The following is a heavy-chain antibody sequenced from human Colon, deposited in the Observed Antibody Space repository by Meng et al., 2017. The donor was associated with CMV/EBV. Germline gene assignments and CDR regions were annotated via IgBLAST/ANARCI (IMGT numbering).Heavy chain of an antibody. J-gene: IGHJ4*02. D-gene: IGHD2-21*01. Sequence: QVQLVESGGGVVQPGESLRLVCAASGIPFSSSGMHWVRQAPGKGLEWVALIRHDGSNEYYAESVRGRFTISRDNSKNTAYLQMNSLRSEDTAVYYCARDKGVRTFDTWGQGILVTVSS. CDR3: ARDKGVRTFDT. CDR1: GIPFSSSG. V-gene: IGHV3-30*02. CDR2: IRHDGSNE.